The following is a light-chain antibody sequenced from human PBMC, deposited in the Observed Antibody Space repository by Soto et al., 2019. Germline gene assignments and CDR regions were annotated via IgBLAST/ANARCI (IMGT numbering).Light chain of an antibody. CDR1: QSLVHSDGNTH. V-gene: IGKV2-30*02. J-gene: IGKJ2*01. Sequence: DVVMTQSPLSLPVTLGQPASISCRSTQSLVHSDGNTHLNWFQQRPGQSPRRLICKVSNRDSGVPDRFSGSASGTDFTLKISCVEAEYVEVYYCMQYTHWPYTFGQGTKLESK. CDR3: MQYTHWPYT. CDR2: KVS.